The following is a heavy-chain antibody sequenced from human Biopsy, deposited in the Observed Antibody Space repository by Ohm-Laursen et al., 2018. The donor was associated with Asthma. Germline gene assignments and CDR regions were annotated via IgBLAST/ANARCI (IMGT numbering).Heavy chain of an antibody. D-gene: IGHD3-22*01. CDR3: AKSADYYDSTDYLDF. CDR1: GFSFDDCA. Sequence: SLRLSCTASGFSFDDCAMHWVRQAPGKGLEWVSSISWNSGNIDYAVSVKGRFTISRDNAKNSLYLQMQGLRPEDTAFYYRAKSADYYDSTDYLDFWGRGTLVTVSS. CDR2: ISWNSGNI. J-gene: IGHJ4*01. V-gene: IGHV3-9*01.